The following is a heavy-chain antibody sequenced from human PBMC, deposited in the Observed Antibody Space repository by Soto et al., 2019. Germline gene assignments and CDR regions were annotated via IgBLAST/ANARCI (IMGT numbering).Heavy chain of an antibody. J-gene: IGHJ5*02. CDR2: IYYSGST. CDR3: ARGGYSSPWFDP. D-gene: IGHD6-13*01. V-gene: IGHV4-31*03. Sequence: SETLSLTCTVSGGSISSGGYYWSWIRQHPGKGLEWIGYIYYSGSTYYNPSLKSRVTISVDTSKNQFSLELSSVTAADTAVYYCARGGYSSPWFDPWGQGTLVTVSS. CDR1: GGSISSGGYY.